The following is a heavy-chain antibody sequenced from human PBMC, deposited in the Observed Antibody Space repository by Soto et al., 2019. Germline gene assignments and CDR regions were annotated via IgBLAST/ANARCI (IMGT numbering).Heavy chain of an antibody. J-gene: IGHJ6*02. CDR3: AGQYAAAGTHYYYYGMDV. CDR1: GFTFSTYS. Sequence: PGGSLRLSCAASGFTFSTYSMNWVRQAPGKGLEWVSSISSSSNYIYYADSVKGRFTISRDNSRNTLHLQMNSLRAEDTAVYYCAGQYAAAGTHYYYYGMDVWGQGTTVTVSS. D-gene: IGHD6-13*01. CDR2: ISSSSNYI. V-gene: IGHV3-21*01.